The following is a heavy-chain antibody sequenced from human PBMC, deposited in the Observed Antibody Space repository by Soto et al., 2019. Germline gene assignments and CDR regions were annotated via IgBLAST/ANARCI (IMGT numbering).Heavy chain of an antibody. CDR2: SRNKPDSYTT. CDR3: ARLQTDYSDAFDI. Sequence: EVQLVESGGGLVQPGGSLRLSCAASGFTFSDHYMDWVRQAPGKGLEWVGRSRNKPDSYTTEYAASVKGRFTISRDDSTTSLYLQMNSLKTEDTAVYYCARLQTDYSDAFDIWGQGTMVTVSS. D-gene: IGHD4-4*01. CDR1: GFTFSDHY. V-gene: IGHV3-72*01. J-gene: IGHJ3*02.